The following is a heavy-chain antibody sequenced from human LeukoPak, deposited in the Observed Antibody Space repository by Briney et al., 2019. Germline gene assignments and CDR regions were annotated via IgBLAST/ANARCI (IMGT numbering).Heavy chain of an antibody. CDR3: ARYYSGWPFDY. D-gene: IGHD6-19*01. J-gene: IGHJ4*02. CDR1: GGSFSGYY. CDR2: INHSGST. Sequence: SETLSLTCAIYGGSFSGYYWSWIRQPPGKGLEWIGEINHSGSTNYNPSLRSRVTISVDKSKNQVSQQLCTGSAANTAVYCCARYYSGWPFDYWGQGTLVTVSS. V-gene: IGHV4-34*01.